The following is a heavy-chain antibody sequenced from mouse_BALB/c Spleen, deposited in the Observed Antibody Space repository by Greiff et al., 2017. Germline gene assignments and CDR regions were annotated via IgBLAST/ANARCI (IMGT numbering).Heavy chain of an antibody. CDR2: IWWNDNK. V-gene: IGHV8-11*01. CDR3: ARIEDGNYEGLYWYFDV. J-gene: IGHJ1*01. D-gene: IGHD2-1*01. Sequence: QVTLNVSGPGILQPSQTLSLTCSFSGFSLSTYGIGVGWIRQPSGKGLEWLAHIWWNDNKYYNTALKSRLTISKDTSNNQVFLKIASVDTADTATYYCARIEDGNYEGLYWYFDVWGAGTTVTVSS. CDR1: GFSLSTYGIG.